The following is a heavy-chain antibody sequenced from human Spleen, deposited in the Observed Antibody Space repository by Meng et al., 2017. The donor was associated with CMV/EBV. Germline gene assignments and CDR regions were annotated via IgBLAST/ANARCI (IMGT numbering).Heavy chain of an antibody. CDR1: GFTFSSYS. CDR2: ISSSSSYI. D-gene: IGHD3-9*01. J-gene: IGHJ4*02. CDR3: ARDSVRYFDLLDY. Sequence: GESLKISCAASGFTFSSYSMNWVRQAPGKGLEWVSSISSSSSYIYYADSVKGRFTISRDNAKNSLYPQMNSLRAEDTAVYYCARDSVRYFDLLDYWGQGTLVTVSS. V-gene: IGHV3-21*01.